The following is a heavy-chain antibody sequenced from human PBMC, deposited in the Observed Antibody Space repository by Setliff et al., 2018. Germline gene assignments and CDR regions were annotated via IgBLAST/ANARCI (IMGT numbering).Heavy chain of an antibody. V-gene: IGHV3-15*01. CDR2: IKGQTDGGTT. Sequence: GGSLRLSCAASGFTFSSYSMNWVRQAPGEGLEWVGRIKGQTDGGTTDYAAPVKGRFSISRDNSKNTVYLQMNSLKTEDTAVYYCTTGYISGYYIGHWGLGTLVTVSS. CDR1: GFTFSSYS. CDR3: TTGYISGYYIGH. J-gene: IGHJ4*02. D-gene: IGHD6-19*01.